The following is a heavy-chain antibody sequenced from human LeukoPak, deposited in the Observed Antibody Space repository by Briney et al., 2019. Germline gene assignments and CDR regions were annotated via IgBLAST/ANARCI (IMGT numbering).Heavy chain of an antibody. D-gene: IGHD4-17*01. CDR3: ARDLLPTVTTGTFDY. J-gene: IGHJ4*02. CDR1: GFTFGSYS. Sequence: GGSLRLSCAASGFTFGSYSMNWVRQAPGKGLEWVSSISSSSSYIYYADSVKGRFTISRDNAKNSLYLQMNSLRAEDTAVYHCARDLLPTVTTGTFDYWGQGTLVTVSS. V-gene: IGHV3-21*01. CDR2: ISSSSSYI.